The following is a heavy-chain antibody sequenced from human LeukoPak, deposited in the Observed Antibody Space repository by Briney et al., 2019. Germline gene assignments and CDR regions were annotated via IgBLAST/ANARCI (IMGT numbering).Heavy chain of an antibody. D-gene: IGHD5-18*01. CDR2: IKEDGSGK. J-gene: IGHJ5*02. Sequence: PGGSLRLSCAASGLTFRSYWMTWVRQAPGKGLEWVANIKEDGSGKYYVDSVKGRFTISRDNAKNTLYLQMNSLRAEDTAVYYCARDLGYSYGYLWGQGTLVTVSS. CDR3: ARDLGYSYGYL. CDR1: GLTFRSYW. V-gene: IGHV3-7*01.